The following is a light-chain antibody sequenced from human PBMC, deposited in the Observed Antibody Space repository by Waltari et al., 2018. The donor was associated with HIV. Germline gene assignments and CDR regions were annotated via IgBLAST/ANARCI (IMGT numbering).Light chain of an antibody. CDR2: LAS. CDR1: QSLVYSNGYNY. J-gene: IGKJ2*01. V-gene: IGKV2-28*01. Sequence: EIVITQSPLSLPVTPEAPASISCRPTQSLVYSNGYNYLDWYLQKPGQSPRLLIYLASNRASGVPDRFSGSGSGTEFTLKISRVEPEDVGVYFCMQPLDTPFTFGQGTKLEIK. CDR3: MQPLDTPFT.